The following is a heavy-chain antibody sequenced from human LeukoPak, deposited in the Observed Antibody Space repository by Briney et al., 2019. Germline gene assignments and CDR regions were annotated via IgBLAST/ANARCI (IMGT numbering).Heavy chain of an antibody. CDR3: ARGRDY. CDR2: INHSGST. V-gene: IGHV4-34*01. J-gene: IGHJ4*02. CDR1: GGSFGGYY. Sequence: SETLSLTCAVYGGSFGGYYWSWIRQPPGKGLEWIGEINHSGSTNFNPSLKSRVTISVDTSKNQFSLKLSSVTAADTAVYYCARGRDYWGQGTLVTVSS.